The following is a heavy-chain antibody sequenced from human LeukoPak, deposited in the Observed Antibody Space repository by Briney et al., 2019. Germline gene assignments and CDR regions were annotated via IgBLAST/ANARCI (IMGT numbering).Heavy chain of an antibody. CDR2: ISGNSGSI. CDR1: GFTFDDYA. J-gene: IGHJ6*03. V-gene: IGHV3-9*01. CDR3: AKDGLGVAGTRSYYYYYMDV. D-gene: IGHD6-19*01. Sequence: GRSLRLSCAASGFTFDDYAMRWVRQAPGKGLEWVSGISGNSGSIGYADSVKGRFTISRDNAKNSPYLQMNSLRAEDTALYYCAKDGLGVAGTRSYYYYYMDVWGKGTPVTVSS.